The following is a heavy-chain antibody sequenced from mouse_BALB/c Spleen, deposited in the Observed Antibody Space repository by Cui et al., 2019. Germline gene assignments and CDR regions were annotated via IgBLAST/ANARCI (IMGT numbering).Heavy chain of an antibody. J-gene: IGHJ2*01. CDR3: ARYDYYGSSYFDY. CDR2: IDPKSGGT. V-gene: IGHV1-72*01. Sequence: QVQLQQPGAELVKPGASVKLSCKASGYTFTNYWMHWVKQRPGRGLEWIGRIDPKSGGTKYNEKFKSKATLTVDKPSSTAYMQLSSLTSEDSAVYYCARYDYYGSSYFDYWGQGTTLTVSS. CDR1: GYTFTNYW. D-gene: IGHD1-1*01.